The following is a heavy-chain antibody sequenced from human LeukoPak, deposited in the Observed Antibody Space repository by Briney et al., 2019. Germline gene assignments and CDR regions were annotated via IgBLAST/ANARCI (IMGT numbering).Heavy chain of an antibody. CDR1: GYTFTSYG. Sequence: ASVKVSCKASGYTFTSYGISWVRQAPGQGLEWMGWISAYNGNTNYAQKLQGRVTMTTDTSTSTAYMELRSLRSDDTAVYYCARDSPLGGRGAAATPTLDYWGQGTLVTVSS. CDR2: ISAYNGNT. V-gene: IGHV1-18*01. J-gene: IGHJ4*02. CDR3: ARDSPLGGRGAAATPTLDY. D-gene: IGHD3-16*01.